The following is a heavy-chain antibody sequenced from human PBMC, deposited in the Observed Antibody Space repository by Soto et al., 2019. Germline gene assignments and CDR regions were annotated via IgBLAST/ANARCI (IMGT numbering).Heavy chain of an antibody. D-gene: IGHD3-10*01. J-gene: IGHJ4*02. Sequence: GSLRLSCVASGFTFSTYSMNWVRQAPGKGLEWVSYITSSSSSIYYADSVKGRFIISRDNAKNSLYLQMNSLRAEDTAVYYCTRGYYYGSGSYRYYFDYWGQGT. CDR3: TRGYYYGSGSYRYYFDY. CDR1: GFTFSTYS. V-gene: IGHV3-48*01. CDR2: ITSSSSSI.